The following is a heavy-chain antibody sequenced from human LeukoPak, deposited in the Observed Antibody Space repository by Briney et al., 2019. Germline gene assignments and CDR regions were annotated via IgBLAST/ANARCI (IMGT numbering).Heavy chain of an antibody. Sequence: ASVKVSCKASGYTFTGYYMHWVRQAPGQGLEWMGRINPNSGGTNYAQKFQGRVTMTRDTSISTAYMELSRLRSDDTAVYYCAASITMVREGPSFDYWGQGTLATVSS. V-gene: IGHV1-2*06. CDR2: INPNSGGT. J-gene: IGHJ4*02. D-gene: IGHD3-10*01. CDR1: GYTFTGYY. CDR3: AASITMVREGPSFDY.